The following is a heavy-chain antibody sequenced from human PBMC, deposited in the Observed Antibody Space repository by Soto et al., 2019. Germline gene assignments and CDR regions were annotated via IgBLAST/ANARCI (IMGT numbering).Heavy chain of an antibody. CDR2: IYYSGST. Sequence: SETLSLTCTVSGGSISSGGYYWSWIRQHPGKGLEWIGYIYYSGSTYYNPSLKSRVTISVDTSKNQFSLKLSSVTAADTAVYYCARGKQQLALFDYWGQGTLVTVSS. D-gene: IGHD6-13*01. J-gene: IGHJ4*02. CDR1: GGSISSGGYY. CDR3: ARGKQQLALFDY. V-gene: IGHV4-31*03.